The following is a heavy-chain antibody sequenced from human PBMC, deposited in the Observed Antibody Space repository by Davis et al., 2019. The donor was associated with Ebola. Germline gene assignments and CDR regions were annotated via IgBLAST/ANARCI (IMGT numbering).Heavy chain of an antibody. J-gene: IGHJ6*02. CDR2: IYYSGST. D-gene: IGHD6-6*01. CDR1: GGSISSSSYY. CDR3: DSSSFFGSYYYGMDV. Sequence: SETLSLTCTVSGGSISSSSYYWGWIRQPPGKGLEWIGSIYYSGSTYYNPSLKSRVTISVDTSKQFSLKLSSVTAADTAVYYCDSSSFFGSYYYGMDVWGQGTTVTVSS. V-gene: IGHV4-39*01.